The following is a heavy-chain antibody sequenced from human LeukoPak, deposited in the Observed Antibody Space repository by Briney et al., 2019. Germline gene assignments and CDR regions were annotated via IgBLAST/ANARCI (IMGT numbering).Heavy chain of an antibody. CDR2: IIPNFGTA. D-gene: IGHD3-22*01. CDR1: GGTFSSYA. V-gene: IGHV1-69*13. CDR3: ASDYDSSGYYVY. J-gene: IGHJ4*02. Sequence: SVKVSCKASGGTFSSYAISWVRQAPGQGLEWMGGIIPNFGTANYAQKFQGRVTITADESTSTAYMELSSLRSEDTAVYYCASDYDSSGYYVYWGQGTLVTVSS.